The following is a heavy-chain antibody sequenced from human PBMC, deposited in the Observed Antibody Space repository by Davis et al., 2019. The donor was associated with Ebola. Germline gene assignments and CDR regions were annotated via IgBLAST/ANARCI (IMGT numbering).Heavy chain of an antibody. V-gene: IGHV3-74*01. CDR2: INSDGSST. CDR1: GFTFSSYW. Sequence: HTGGSLRLSCAASGFTFSSYWMHWVRQAPGKGLVWVSRINSDGSSTSYADSVKGRFTISRDNSKNTLYLQMNSLRPEDTAVYYCARDVTYFTNWINWFFDLWGRGTLLTVSS. J-gene: IGHJ2*01. CDR3: ARDVTYFTNWINWFFDL. D-gene: IGHD1-1*01.